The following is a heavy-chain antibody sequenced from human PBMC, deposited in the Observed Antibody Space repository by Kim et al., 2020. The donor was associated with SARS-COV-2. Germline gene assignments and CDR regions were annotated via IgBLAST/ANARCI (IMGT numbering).Heavy chain of an antibody. V-gene: IGHV3-21*01. Sequence: GGSLRLSCAASGFTFSSYSMNWVRQAPGKGLEWVSSISSSSSYIYYADSVKGRFTISRDNAKNSLYLQMNSLRAEDTAVYYCARIRPKVVVLDYWGQGTLVTVSS. J-gene: IGHJ4*02. CDR3: ARIRPKVVVLDY. CDR1: GFTFSSYS. D-gene: IGHD3-22*01. CDR2: ISSSSSYI.